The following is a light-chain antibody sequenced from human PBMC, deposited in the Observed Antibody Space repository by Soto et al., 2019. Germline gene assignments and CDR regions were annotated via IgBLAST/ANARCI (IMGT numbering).Light chain of an antibody. CDR2: GAS. CDR1: QSVGSN. J-gene: IGKJ1*01. Sequence: EIVMTQSPATLSVSPGERASLSCRASQSVGSNLAWYHRKPGQAPRLLIYGASSRATGIPDRFSGSGSGTDFTLTISRLEPEDFAVYYCQQYGSSPWTFGQGTKVDIK. CDR3: QQYGSSPWT. V-gene: IGKV3-20*01.